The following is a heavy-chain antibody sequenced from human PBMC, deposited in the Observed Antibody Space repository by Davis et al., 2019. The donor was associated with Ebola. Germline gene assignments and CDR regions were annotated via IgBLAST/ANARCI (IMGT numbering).Heavy chain of an antibody. V-gene: IGHV4-34*01. CDR1: GGSFSGYY. D-gene: IGHD5-18*01. Sequence: SETLSLTCAVYGGSFSGYYWSWIRQPPGKGLEWIGEINHSGSTNYNPSLKSRVTISVDRSKNQFSLKLSSVTAADTAVYYCARYVDTAMVFDYWGQGTLVTVSS. J-gene: IGHJ4*02. CDR2: INHSGST. CDR3: ARYVDTAMVFDY.